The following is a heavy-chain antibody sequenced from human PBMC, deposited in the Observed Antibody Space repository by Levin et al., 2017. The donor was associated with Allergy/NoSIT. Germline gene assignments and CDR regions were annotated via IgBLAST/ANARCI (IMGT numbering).Heavy chain of an antibody. J-gene: IGHJ6*02. Sequence: PSETLSLTCTVSGGSISSSSYYWGWFRQPPGTGLEWIGSIFHSGATFYNPSLKSRVTMSVDTSKNQFSLTLSSVTAADTAVYYCARDYLALYYYYGMDVWGQGTTVTVSS. CDR1: GGSISSSSYY. CDR3: ARDYLALYYYYGMDV. V-gene: IGHV4-39*07. CDR2: IFHSGAT.